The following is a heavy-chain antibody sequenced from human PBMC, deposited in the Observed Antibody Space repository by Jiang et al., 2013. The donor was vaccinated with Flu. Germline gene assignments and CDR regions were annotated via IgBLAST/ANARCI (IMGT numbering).Heavy chain of an antibody. CDR3: ARDRGYYYDSSGYDAFDI. J-gene: IGHJ3*02. D-gene: IGHD3-22*01. V-gene: IGHV4-4*02. Sequence: GSGLVKPSGTLSLTCAVSGGSISSSNWWSWVRQPPGKGLEWIGEIYHSGSTNYNPSLKSRVTISVDKSKNQFSLKLSSVTAADTAVYYCARDRGYYYDSSGYDAFDIWAKGQWSPSLQ. CDR1: GGSISSSNW. CDR2: IYHSGST.